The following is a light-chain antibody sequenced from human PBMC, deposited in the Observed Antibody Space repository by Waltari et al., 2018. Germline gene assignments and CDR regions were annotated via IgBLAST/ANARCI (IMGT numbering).Light chain of an antibody. CDR2: AAS. J-gene: IGKJ1*01. CDR1: QGMTNS. Sequence: DFQMTQSPSSLSASVGDRVTITCRASQGMTNSLAWYQQRPGKGPKLLIYAASTLQSGVPSRFSGSGSGTDFTLTISSLQPEDVATYYCQKYNAAPWTFGQGTKVEI. CDR3: QKYNAAPWT. V-gene: IGKV1-27*01.